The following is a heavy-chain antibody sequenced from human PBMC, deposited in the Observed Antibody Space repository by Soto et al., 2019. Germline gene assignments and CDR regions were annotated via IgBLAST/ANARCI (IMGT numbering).Heavy chain of an antibody. V-gene: IGHV4-59*01. CDR2: IYYSGST. D-gene: IGHD3-10*01. J-gene: IGHJ6*02. Sequence: KPSETLSLTCTVSGGSISSYYWSWIRQPPGKGLEWIGYIYYSGSTNYNPSLKSRVTISVDTSKNQFSLKLSSVTAADTAVYYCASGELLWFGEPPTRYYYYGMDVWGQGTTVTVSS. CDR3: ASGELLWFGEPPTRYYYYGMDV. CDR1: GGSISSYY.